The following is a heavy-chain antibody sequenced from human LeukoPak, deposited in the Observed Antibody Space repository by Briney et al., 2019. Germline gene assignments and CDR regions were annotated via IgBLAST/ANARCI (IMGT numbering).Heavy chain of an antibody. D-gene: IGHD2-15*01. CDR2: ISSSSSYI. Sequence: GGSLRLSCAASGFTFSSYSMNWVRQAPGKGLEWVSSISSSSSYIYYAGSVKGRFTISRDNAKNSLYLQMNSLRAEDTAVYYCARDLTDIVVVVAATGPGGFDPWGQGTLVTASS. CDR1: GFTFSSYS. J-gene: IGHJ5*02. CDR3: ARDLTDIVVVVAATGPGGFDP. V-gene: IGHV3-21*01.